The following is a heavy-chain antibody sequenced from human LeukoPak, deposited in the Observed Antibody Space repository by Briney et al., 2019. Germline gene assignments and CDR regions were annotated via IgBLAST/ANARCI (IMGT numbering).Heavy chain of an antibody. CDR3: ASQYCGGDCYNY. D-gene: IGHD2-21*02. V-gene: IGHV3-21*01. Sequence: GGFLRLSCAASGFTFSSYSMNWVRQAPGKGLEWVSSISSSSSYIYYADSVKGRFTISRDNAKNSLYLQMNSLRAEDTAVYYCASQYCGGDCYNYWGQGTLVTVSS. CDR1: GFTFSSYS. J-gene: IGHJ4*02. CDR2: ISSSSSYI.